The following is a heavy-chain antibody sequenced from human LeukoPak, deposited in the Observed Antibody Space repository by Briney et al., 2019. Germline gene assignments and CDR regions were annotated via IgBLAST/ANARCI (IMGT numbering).Heavy chain of an antibody. V-gene: IGHV1-2*02. D-gene: IGHD3-10*01. Sequence: GASVKVSCKASGYTFTGYYMHWVRQAPGQGLEWMGWINPNSGGTYSAQKFQGRVTMTRDTSTSTVYMELYSLRSDDTALYYCARDGHYPNAFDIWGRGTMVTVSS. CDR1: GYTFTGYY. CDR3: ARDGHYPNAFDI. J-gene: IGHJ3*02. CDR2: INPNSGGT.